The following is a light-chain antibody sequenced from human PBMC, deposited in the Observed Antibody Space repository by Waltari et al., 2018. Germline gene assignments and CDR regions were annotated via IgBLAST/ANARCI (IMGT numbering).Light chain of an antibody. CDR3: DSYTSSSTPL. V-gene: IGLV2-14*01. J-gene: IGLJ2*01. CDR2: DVS. Sequence: QSALTQPASVSGSPGQSITISCTGTSSDVGGYNYVSWYQQHPGKAPKLIIYDVSKRPSGGSNRFSGSKSGNTASLTISGLQAEDEADYYCDSYTSSSTPLFGGGTKLTVL. CDR1: SSDVGGYNY.